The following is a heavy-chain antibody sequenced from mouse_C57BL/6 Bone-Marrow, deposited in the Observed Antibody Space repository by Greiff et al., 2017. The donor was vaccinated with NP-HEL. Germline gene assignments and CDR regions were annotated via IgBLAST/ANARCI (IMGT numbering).Heavy chain of an antibody. D-gene: IGHD2-5*01. CDR1: GFTFSDAW. CDR2: IRNKANNHAT. Sequence: EVHLVESGGGLVQPGGSMKLSCAASGFTFSDAWMDWVRQSPEKGLEWVAEIRNKANNHATYYAESVKGRFTISRDDSKSSVYLQMNSLRAEDTGIYYCTRRDSNYPTLAYWGQGTLVTVSA. CDR3: TRRDSNYPTLAY. V-gene: IGHV6-6*01. J-gene: IGHJ3*01.